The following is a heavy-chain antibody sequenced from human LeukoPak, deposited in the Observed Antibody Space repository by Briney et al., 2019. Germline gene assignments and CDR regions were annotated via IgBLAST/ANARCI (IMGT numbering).Heavy chain of an antibody. Sequence: ASVKVSCKASGYTFTSYAMHWVRQAPGQRLEWMGWINAGNGNTKYSQKFQGRVTITRDTSTSTAYMELRSLRSDDTAVYYCARGNGYSYGSRYFDYWGQGTLVTVSS. V-gene: IGHV1-3*01. D-gene: IGHD5-18*01. CDR2: INAGNGNT. J-gene: IGHJ4*02. CDR1: GYTFTSYA. CDR3: ARGNGYSYGSRYFDY.